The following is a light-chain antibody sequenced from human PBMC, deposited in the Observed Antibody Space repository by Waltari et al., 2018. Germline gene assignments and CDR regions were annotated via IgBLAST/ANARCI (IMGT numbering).Light chain of an antibody. V-gene: IGLV2-11*01. CDR3: CSYAGKYTSV. Sequence: QSALTQPRSVSGSPGQSVTISCPATISAVGNYKSFSWYQQHPRKAPNPIIFDVTQRPSGVPDRFSGSKAGNTASLTISGLQAGDEAVYFCCSYAGKYTSVFGAGTKVTVL. J-gene: IGLJ2*01. CDR2: DVT. CDR1: ISAVGNYKS.